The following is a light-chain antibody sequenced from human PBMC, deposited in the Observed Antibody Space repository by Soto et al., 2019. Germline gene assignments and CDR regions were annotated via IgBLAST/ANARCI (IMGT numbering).Light chain of an antibody. Sequence: QSALTQPASVSGSPGQSITISCTGTSSDVGGYSYVSWYQQHPGKAPKLMIYEVSNRPSGVSNRFSGSKSGNTASLTISGLQAEDEADYSCSSFSSSSTLVVFGGGTKPTVL. J-gene: IGLJ2*01. CDR1: SSDVGGYSY. CDR2: EVS. CDR3: SSFSSSSTLVV. V-gene: IGLV2-14*01.